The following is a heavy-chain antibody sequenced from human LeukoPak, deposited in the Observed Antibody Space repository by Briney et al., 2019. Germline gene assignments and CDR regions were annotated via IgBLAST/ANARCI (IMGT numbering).Heavy chain of an antibody. Sequence: KSSETLSLTCTVSGGSISSSSYYWGWIRQPPGKGLEWIGSIYYSGSTYYNPSLKSRVTISVDTSKNQFSLKLSSVTAADTAVYYCARDSRVEWLLYRYDGDDAFDIWGQGTMVTVSS. D-gene: IGHD3-3*01. CDR2: IYYSGST. CDR1: GGSISSSSYY. J-gene: IGHJ3*02. V-gene: IGHV4-39*07. CDR3: ARDSRVEWLLYRYDGDDAFDI.